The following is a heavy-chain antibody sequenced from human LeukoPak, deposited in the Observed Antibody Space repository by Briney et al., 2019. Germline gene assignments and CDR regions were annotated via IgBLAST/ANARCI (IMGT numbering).Heavy chain of an antibody. Sequence: SQTLSLTCAISGDSVSSNSAAWNWIRQSPSRGLEWLGRTYYRSKWYNDYAVSVKSRITINPDTSKNQFSLQLNSVTPEDTAVYYCARLLGYCSSTSCYERSAWVDYYYYCMDVWGQGTTVTVSS. CDR1: GDSVSSNSAA. J-gene: IGHJ6*02. CDR3: ARLLGYCSSTSCYERSAWVDYYYYCMDV. CDR2: TYYRSKWYN. V-gene: IGHV6-1*01. D-gene: IGHD2-2*01.